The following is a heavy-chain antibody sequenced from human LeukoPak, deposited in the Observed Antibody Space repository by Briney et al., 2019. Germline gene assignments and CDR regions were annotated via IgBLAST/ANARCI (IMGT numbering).Heavy chain of an antibody. CDR2: MSPNSGDT. CDR3: VRTPPNWGFDY. CDR1: GYTFTTHD. Sequence: TSVKVSCRASGYTFTTHDINWVRQATGQGLEWMGWMSPNSGDTGYAQKFQGRVTMTSDSSISTAFMELSSLRSEDTAIYYCVRTPPNWGFDYWGQGTLVTVSS. D-gene: IGHD7-27*01. V-gene: IGHV1-8*01. J-gene: IGHJ4*02.